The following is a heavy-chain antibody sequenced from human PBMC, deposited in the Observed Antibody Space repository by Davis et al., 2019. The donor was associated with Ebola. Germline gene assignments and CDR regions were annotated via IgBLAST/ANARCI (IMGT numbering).Heavy chain of an antibody. Sequence: MPGGSLRLSCTVSGYSISSGYYWGWIRQPPGKGLEWIGTIYHSGSTFYNPSLKSRVTIAVDTSKNQFSLKLSSVTAADTAVYYCARVQGQNSGYFPFDYWGQGTLVTVSS. CDR2: IYHSGST. D-gene: IGHD3-22*01. J-gene: IGHJ4*02. CDR1: GYSISSGYY. CDR3: ARVQGQNSGYFPFDY. V-gene: IGHV4-38-2*02.